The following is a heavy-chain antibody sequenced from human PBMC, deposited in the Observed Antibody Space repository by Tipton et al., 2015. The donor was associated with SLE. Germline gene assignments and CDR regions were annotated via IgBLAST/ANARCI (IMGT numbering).Heavy chain of an antibody. D-gene: IGHD6-6*01. J-gene: IGHJ4*02. CDR2: INPSGGST. Sequence: QSGAEVKKPGSSVKVSCKASGGTFSSYAISWVRQAPGQGLEWMGIINPSGGSTSYAQKFQGRVTITADKSTSTAYMELSSLRSEDTAVYYCARGAARPLDYWGQGTLVTVSS. CDR1: GGTFSSYA. V-gene: IGHV1-69*04. CDR3: ARGAARPLDY.